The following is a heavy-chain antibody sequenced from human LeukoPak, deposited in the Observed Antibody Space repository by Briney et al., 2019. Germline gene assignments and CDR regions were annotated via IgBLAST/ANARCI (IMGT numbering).Heavy chain of an antibody. CDR1: GGSISSYY. Sequence: SETLSLTCTVSGGSISSYYWSWIRQPPGKGLEWIGYIYYSGSTNYNPSLKSRVTISVDTSKNQFSLKLSSVTAADTAVYYCARDGSGWYYFDYWGRGTLVTVSS. CDR3: ARDGSGWYYFDY. V-gene: IGHV4-59*01. CDR2: IYYSGST. J-gene: IGHJ4*02. D-gene: IGHD6-19*01.